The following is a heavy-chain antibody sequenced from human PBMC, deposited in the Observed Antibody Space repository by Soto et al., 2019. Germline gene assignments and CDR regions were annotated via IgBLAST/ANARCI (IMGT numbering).Heavy chain of an antibody. CDR1: DDSINSDKYY. Sequence: SETLSLTCSVSDDSINSDKYYWGWIRQPPGKGLEWIGSIYYRGNAYYNPSLQTRVTISVDTSENQFSLRLSSVTAADTALYYCARQKWEQPKWFDPWGQGTLVTVSS. CDR2: IYYRGNA. CDR3: ARQKWEQPKWFDP. D-gene: IGHD1-26*01. V-gene: IGHV4-39*01. J-gene: IGHJ5*02.